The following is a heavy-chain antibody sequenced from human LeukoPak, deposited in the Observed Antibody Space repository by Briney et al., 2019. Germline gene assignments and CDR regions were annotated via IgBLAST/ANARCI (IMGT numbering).Heavy chain of an antibody. CDR3: ARELGAYYDILTGYYWAHTPFDP. CDR1: GYTFTGYY. CDR2: INLNSGGT. D-gene: IGHD3-9*01. Sequence: GASVKVSCKASGYTFTGYYMHWVRQAPGQGLEWMGWINLNSGGTNYAQKFQGRVTMTRDTSISTAYMELSRLRSDDTAVYYCARELGAYYDILTGYYWAHTPFDPWGQGTLVTVSS. J-gene: IGHJ5*02. V-gene: IGHV1-2*02.